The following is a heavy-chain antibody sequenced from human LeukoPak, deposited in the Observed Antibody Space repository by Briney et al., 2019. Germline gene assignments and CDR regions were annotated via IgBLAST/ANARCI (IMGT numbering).Heavy chain of an antibody. CDR2: IYYSGST. J-gene: IGHJ4*02. V-gene: IGHV4-39*01. CDR3: ARRDYGGPDY. Sequence: PSETLSLTCTVSGGSISSSSYYWGWIRQPPGKGLEWIGSIYYSGSTYYNPSLKSRVTISVDTSKNQFSLKLSSVTAADTAVYYCARRDYGGPDYWGQGTLVTVSS. CDR1: GGSISSSSYY. D-gene: IGHD4-23*01.